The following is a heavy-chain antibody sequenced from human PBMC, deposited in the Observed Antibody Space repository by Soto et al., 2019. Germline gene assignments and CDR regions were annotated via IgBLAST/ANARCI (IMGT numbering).Heavy chain of an antibody. CDR3: ARTKFGGVIVNNWFDP. D-gene: IGHD3-16*02. CDR1: GGSFISYA. J-gene: IGHJ5*02. CDR2: IIPIFGTA. Sequence: GXSVKVSCNAAGGSFISYAINWVRRAPGQGLEWMGGIIPIFGTANYAQKFQCRVTITADESTSTAYMELSSLRSEDTAVYYCARTKFGGVIVNNWFDPWGQGTLVTVSS. V-gene: IGHV1-69*01.